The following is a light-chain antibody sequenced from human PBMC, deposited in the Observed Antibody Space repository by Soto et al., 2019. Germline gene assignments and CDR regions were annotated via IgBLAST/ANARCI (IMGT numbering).Light chain of an antibody. CDR1: QDIGTS. CDR2: TIS. V-gene: IGKV1-17*01. CDR3: LQHYAFPFT. J-gene: IGKJ3*01. Sequence: DIQMTQSPSSLSASVGGRVTITCRASQDIGTSLDWFQQKPGTAPKRLIYTISDLQSGVPSRFSGGGSGTEFTLTISSLQPEDSATYYWLQHYAFPFTFGHGTKVHV.